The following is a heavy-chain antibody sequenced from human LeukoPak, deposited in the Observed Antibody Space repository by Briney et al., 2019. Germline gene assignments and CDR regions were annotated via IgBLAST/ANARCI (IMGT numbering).Heavy chain of an antibody. CDR3: AAETPWFDP. J-gene: IGHJ5*02. V-gene: IGHV3-23*01. CDR2: ISGSGSTT. Sequence: GGSLRLSCAACGFTFSSYAMSWVRQAPGKGLEWVSVISGSGSTTHYADSVKGRFTISRDNSKNTLYLQMNSLRVEDTAVYYCAAETPWFDPWGQGTLVTVSS. CDR1: GFTFSSYA.